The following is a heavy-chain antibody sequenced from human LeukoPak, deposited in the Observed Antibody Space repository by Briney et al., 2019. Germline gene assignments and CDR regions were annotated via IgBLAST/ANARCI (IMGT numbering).Heavy chain of an antibody. V-gene: IGHV1-69*13. Sequence: SVKVSCKASGGTFSKYTISWVRQRPGQGLEWMGGITPLFGTANYAQKFQGRVTITADESTSTAYMELSSLRSEDTAVYYCARGRYSSSINSMDVWGQGTTVTVSS. CDR1: GGTFSKYT. J-gene: IGHJ6*02. D-gene: IGHD6-6*01. CDR2: ITPLFGTA. CDR3: ARGRYSSSINSMDV.